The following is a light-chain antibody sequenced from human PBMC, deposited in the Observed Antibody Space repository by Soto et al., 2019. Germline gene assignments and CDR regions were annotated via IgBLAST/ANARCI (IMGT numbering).Light chain of an antibody. CDR1: SSDVGGYDF. V-gene: IGLV2-11*01. Sequence: QSALTQPRSVSGSPGQSVTISCTGTSSDVGGYDFVSWYQQHPGKAPKLMISDVSKRPSGVPDRFSGSKSGNTASLTISGLQAEDEAVYYCCSYAGNKTVVFGGGTKVTVL. CDR2: DVS. CDR3: CSYAGNKTVV. J-gene: IGLJ3*02.